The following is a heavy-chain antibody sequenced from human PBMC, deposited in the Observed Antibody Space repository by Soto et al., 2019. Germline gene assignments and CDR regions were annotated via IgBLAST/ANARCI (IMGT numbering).Heavy chain of an antibody. Sequence: QVQLVQSGAEVKRPGASVKVSCKASGYTFTGYAFSWVRQAPGQGLEWMGWISAYSGHTVYSQKFQDRVTMTTDPSTTTTYLEVRSLGSVATAVDYCAKCSSDYSADGVSLKYWGQGTRVTVS. D-gene: IGHD4-4*01. CDR1: GYTFTGYA. CDR2: ISAYSGHT. CDR3: AKCSSDYSADGVSLKY. J-gene: IGHJ1*01. V-gene: IGHV1-18*01.